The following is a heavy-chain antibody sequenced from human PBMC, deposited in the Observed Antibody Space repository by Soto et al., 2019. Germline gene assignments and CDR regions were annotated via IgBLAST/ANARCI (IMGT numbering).Heavy chain of an antibody. Sequence: PGGSLRLSCAASGFTFSTYAMAWVRQAPGKGLEWVGRIKSKADGGTTDFAAPVKGRFTISRDDSENTLFLHMNSLKTEDTAVYYCSYCADYYFDYWGQGA. CDR2: IKSKADGGTT. J-gene: IGHJ4*02. D-gene: IGHD2-21*01. CDR1: GFTFSTYA. CDR3: SYCADYYFDY. V-gene: IGHV3-15*01.